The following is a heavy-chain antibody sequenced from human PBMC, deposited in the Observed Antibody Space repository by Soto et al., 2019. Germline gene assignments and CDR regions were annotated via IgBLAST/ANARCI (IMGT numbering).Heavy chain of an antibody. Sequence: SETLSLTCTVSGGAISSHYWSWVRQAPGKGLEWIGDIYYRWSTTYNPSLRSRSTISVDTSNNQFSLKRNSVTTADTAVYYCARDGRGASGRDVWGQGTKVPVPS. V-gene: IGHV4-59*11. J-gene: IGHJ6*02. CDR1: GGAISSHY. CDR3: ARDGRGASGRDV. D-gene: IGHD1-26*01. CDR2: IYYRWST.